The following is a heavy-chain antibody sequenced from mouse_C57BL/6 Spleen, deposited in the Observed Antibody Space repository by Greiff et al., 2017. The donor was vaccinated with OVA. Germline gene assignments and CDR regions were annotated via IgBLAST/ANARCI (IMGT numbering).Heavy chain of an antibody. V-gene: IGHV5-2*01. J-gene: IGHJ1*03. CDR1: EYEFPSHD. CDR2: INSDGGST. Sequence: EVQGVESGGGLVQPGESLKLSCESNEYEFPSHDMSWVRKTPEKRLELVAAINSDGGSTYYPDTMERRFIISRDNTKKTLYLQMSSLRSEDTALYYCARRREDYGSSYGYFDVWGTGTTVTVSS. D-gene: IGHD1-1*01. CDR3: ARRREDYGSSYGYFDV.